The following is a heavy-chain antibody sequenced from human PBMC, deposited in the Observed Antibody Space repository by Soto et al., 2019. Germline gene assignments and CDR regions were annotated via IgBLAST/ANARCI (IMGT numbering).Heavy chain of an antibody. CDR2: IYYNEST. J-gene: IGHJ5*02. D-gene: IGHD3-10*01. CDR1: GGSISSSSYY. V-gene: IGHV4-39*01. CDR3: ARHGVTMVRGVIITAGWFDP. Sequence: QLQLQESGPGLVKPSETLSLTCTVSGGSISSSSYYWGWIRQPPGKGLEWIGSIYYNESTYYNPSLKSRVTLSVDTSKNQFFLKLSFVTAADTAVYYCARHGVTMVRGVIITAGWFDPWGQGTLVTVSS.